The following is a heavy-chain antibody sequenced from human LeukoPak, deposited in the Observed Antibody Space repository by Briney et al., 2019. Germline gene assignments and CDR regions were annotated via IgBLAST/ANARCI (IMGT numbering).Heavy chain of an antibody. D-gene: IGHD3-10*01. J-gene: IGHJ4*02. CDR1: GFIFSSYW. Sequence: GGSLRLSRVDSGFIFSSYWMTWVRQAPGKGLEWVANIKPDGSEKSYVDSVRGRFTISRDNAKNSLYLQMNSLRAEDTAVYYCANGKYYYPYWGQGTLVAVSS. V-gene: IGHV3-7*01. CDR2: IKPDGSEK. CDR3: ANGKYYYPY.